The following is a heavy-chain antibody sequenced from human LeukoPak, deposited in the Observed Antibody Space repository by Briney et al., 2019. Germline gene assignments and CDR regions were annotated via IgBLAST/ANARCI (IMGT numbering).Heavy chain of an antibody. V-gene: IGHV3-21*01. CDR2: ISSSSSYI. CDR3: ARDERYDSSGYYDY. D-gene: IGHD3-22*01. Sequence: GGSLRLSCAASGFTFSSYSMNWVCQALGKGLEWASSISSSSSYIYYADSVKGRFTISRDNAKNSLYLQMNSQRAEDTAVYYCARDERYDSSGYYDYWGQGTLVTVSS. J-gene: IGHJ4*02. CDR1: GFTFSSYS.